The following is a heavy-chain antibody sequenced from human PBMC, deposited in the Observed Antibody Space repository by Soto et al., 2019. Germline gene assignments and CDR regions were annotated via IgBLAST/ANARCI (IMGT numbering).Heavy chain of an antibody. CDR3: ARASSFRGDFHV. Sequence: QVQLQESGPGLVKPSGTLSVTCSVSGISIKSSSWWTWLRQSPGKGLEWIGEIYHAGSPNYNPSFKSRVTISADTSKNCFSLRRTSVTAADAAIYYCARASSFRGDFHVWGQGTAVTISS. CDR1: GISIKSSSW. D-gene: IGHD2-21*02. J-gene: IGHJ6*02. CDR2: IYHAGSP. V-gene: IGHV4-4*02.